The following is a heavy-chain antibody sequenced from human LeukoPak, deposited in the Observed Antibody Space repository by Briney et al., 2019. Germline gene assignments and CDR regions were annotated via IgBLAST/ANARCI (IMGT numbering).Heavy chain of an antibody. V-gene: IGHV3-48*03. CDR1: GFTFSSYE. CDR2: INSSSSTI. CDR3: ARECCSSTSCYTPCDAFDI. Sequence: GGPLRLSCAASGFTFSSYEMNWVRQAPGEGLGWVSYINSSSSTIYYADSVKGRFTISRDNAKNSLYLQMNSLRAEDTAVYYCARECCSSTSCYTPCDAFDIWGQGTMVTVSS. J-gene: IGHJ3*02. D-gene: IGHD2-2*02.